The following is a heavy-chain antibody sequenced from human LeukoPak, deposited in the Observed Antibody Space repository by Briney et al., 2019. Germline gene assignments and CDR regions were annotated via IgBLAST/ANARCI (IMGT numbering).Heavy chain of an antibody. V-gene: IGHV3-15*01. CDR1: GFTFKNAW. CDR3: TTDGGWYLFPDY. D-gene: IGHD6-19*01. J-gene: IGHJ4*02. Sequence: PGGSLRLSCEASGFTFKNAWMIWVRQAPGKGPEWVCRIKSTRDGISTDYAAPVKIRLTIARDDSKNTLYMQMNSLKPEDTAVYYCTTDGGWYLFPDYWGQGTLVTVSS. CDR2: IKSTRDGIST.